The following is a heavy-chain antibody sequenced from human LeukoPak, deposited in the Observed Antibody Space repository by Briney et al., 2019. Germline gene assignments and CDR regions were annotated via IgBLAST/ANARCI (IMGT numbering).Heavy chain of an antibody. CDR2: INHSGST. J-gene: IGHJ4*02. Sequence: PSETLSLTCAVYGGSFSGYYWSWIRQPPGKGLEWIGEINHSGSTNYNPSLKSRVTISVDTSKNQFSLKLSSVTAADTAVYYCARGVRVGYFDYWGQGILVTVSS. D-gene: IGHD2-15*01. V-gene: IGHV4-34*01. CDR3: ARGVRVGYFDY. CDR1: GGSFSGYY.